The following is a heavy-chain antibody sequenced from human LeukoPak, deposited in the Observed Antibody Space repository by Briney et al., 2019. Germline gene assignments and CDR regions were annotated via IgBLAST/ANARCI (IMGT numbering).Heavy chain of an antibody. D-gene: IGHD7-27*01. Sequence: PGGSLRLSCEASGFTFRTYDMTWVRQAPGKGLEWVSGITGSSTWTYYADSVRGRFTISRDNSKNTLHLQMNNLTADDTAIYYCARELVSLGTGYFDLWGRGTLVTVSS. CDR3: ARELVSLGTGYFDL. CDR1: GFTFRTYD. CDR2: ITGSSTWT. J-gene: IGHJ2*01. V-gene: IGHV3-23*01.